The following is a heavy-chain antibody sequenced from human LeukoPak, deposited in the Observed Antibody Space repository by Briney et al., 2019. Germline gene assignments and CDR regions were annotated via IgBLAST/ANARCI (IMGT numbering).Heavy chain of an antibody. CDR3: ARHKNGLFDY. Sequence: SETLSLTCTVSGGSISSYYWSWIRQPPGKGLEWIGYTYYSGSTNYNPSLKSRVTISVDTSKNQFSLKLSSVTAADTAVYYCARHKNGLFDYWGQGTLVTVSS. D-gene: IGHD1-1*01. CDR2: TYYSGST. V-gene: IGHV4-59*08. J-gene: IGHJ4*02. CDR1: GGSISSYY.